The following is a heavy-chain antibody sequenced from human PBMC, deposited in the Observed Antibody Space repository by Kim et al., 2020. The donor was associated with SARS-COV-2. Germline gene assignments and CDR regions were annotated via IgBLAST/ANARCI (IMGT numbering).Heavy chain of an antibody. Sequence: DAVKGRFTITTDNSKNTLYLQMNSRRAEDTAEYYCARVDEDDYGDYLPDYWGQGTLVTVSS. CDR3: ARVDEDDYGDYLPDY. V-gene: IGHV3-30*01. D-gene: IGHD4-17*01. J-gene: IGHJ4*02.